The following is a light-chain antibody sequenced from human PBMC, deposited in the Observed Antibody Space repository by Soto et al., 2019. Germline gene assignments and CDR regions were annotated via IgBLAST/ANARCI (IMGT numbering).Light chain of an antibody. CDR3: HQRKSWPRT. J-gene: IGKJ1*01. CDR1: QSVGSN. Sequence: EKVMTQSPATPSVSPGERATLSCRASQSVGSNLAWYQQKPGQAPSLLIYGASTRATGIPARFSGSGSGTEFTLTISSLEPEDFAVYYCHQRKSWPRTFGQGSKVDIK. CDR2: GAS. V-gene: IGKV3-15*01.